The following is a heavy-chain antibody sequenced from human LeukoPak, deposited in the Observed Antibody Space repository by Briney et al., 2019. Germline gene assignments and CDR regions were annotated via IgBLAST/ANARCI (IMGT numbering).Heavy chain of an antibody. CDR3: ARDLYCSGGRCGFDY. CDR2: IYHSGST. CDR1: GGSISSSNW. J-gene: IGHJ4*02. V-gene: IGHV4-4*02. Sequence: SGTLSLTCAVSGGSISSSNWWSWVRQPPGKGLEWIGEIYHSGSTNYNPSLKSRVTISVDKSKNQFSLKLSSVTAADTAVYYCARDLYCSGGRCGFDYWGQGTLVTVSS. D-gene: IGHD2-15*01.